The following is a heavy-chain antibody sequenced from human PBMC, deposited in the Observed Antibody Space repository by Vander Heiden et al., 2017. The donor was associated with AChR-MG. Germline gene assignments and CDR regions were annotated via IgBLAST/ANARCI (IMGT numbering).Heavy chain of an antibody. CDR2: ISGTGGSI. J-gene: IGHJ4*02. V-gene: IGHV3-23*01. CDR3: AKDLTGKDLVLTVYGKGFDN. D-gene: IGHD3-10*01. CDR1: GFKVRLYA. Sequence: EVELLESGGGLVQPGGSLRPPCATPGFKVRLYAMAWVRQSPGKGLEWVSAISGTGGSIYYADSVKGRFTISRDNVKNVLYLEMHSLRVEDTAKYFCAKDLTGKDLVLTVYGKGFDNWGQGTLVTVSS.